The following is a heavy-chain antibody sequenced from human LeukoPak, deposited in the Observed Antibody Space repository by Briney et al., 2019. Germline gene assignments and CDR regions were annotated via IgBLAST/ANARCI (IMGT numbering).Heavy chain of an antibody. D-gene: IGHD6-6*01. CDR1: GSLFTSYW. CDR3: ARLEGAPHSIAEPYYFDY. J-gene: IGHJ4*02. Sequence: GESLQISWKGSGSLFTSYWIGGVRQMPGKGLEWRGIIYPGDSDTRYSPSFQGQVTISADKSSSTAYLQWSSLKASDPATYYCARLEGAPHSIAEPYYFDYWGQGPLVTVSS. CDR2: IYPGDSDT. V-gene: IGHV5-51*01.